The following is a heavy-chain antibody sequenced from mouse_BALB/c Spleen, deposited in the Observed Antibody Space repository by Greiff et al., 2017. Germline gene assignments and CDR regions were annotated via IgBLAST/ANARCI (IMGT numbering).Heavy chain of an antibody. Sequence: VQLQQSGAELVKPGASVKMSCKASGYTFTSYWMHWVKQRPGQGLEWIGYINPSTGYTEYNQKFKDKATLTADKSSSTAYMQLSSLTSEDSAVYYCARYDYDGWGQGTLVTVSA. D-gene: IGHD2-4*01. CDR3: ARYDYDG. CDR1: GYTFTSYW. V-gene: IGHV1S26*01. J-gene: IGHJ3*02. CDR2: INPSTGYT.